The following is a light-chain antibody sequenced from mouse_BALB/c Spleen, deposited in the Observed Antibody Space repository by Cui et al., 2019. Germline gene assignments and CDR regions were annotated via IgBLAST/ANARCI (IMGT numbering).Light chain of an antibody. J-gene: IGKJ4*01. CDR2: AAT. CDR1: ENIYSN. CDR3: QHFWGTPFT. V-gene: IGKV12-46*01. Sequence: DILMTQSPASLSVSVGETVTITCRASENIYSNLAWYQQKQGKSPQLLVYAATNLADGVPSRFSGSGSGTQYSLKINSLQSEDFGSYYCQHFWGTPFTFGSGTKLEIK.